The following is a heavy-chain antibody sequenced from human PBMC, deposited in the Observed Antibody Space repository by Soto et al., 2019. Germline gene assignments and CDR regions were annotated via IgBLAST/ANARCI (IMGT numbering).Heavy chain of an antibody. D-gene: IGHD1-7*01. V-gene: IGHV1-2*04. CDR2: INPNSGGT. CDR1: GYTFTGYY. CDR3: ARPYNWNCQTCFDY. Sequence: QVQLVQSGAEVKKPGVSVKVSCKASGYTFTGYYMHWVRQAPGQGLEWMGWINPNSGGTNYAQKFQGWVTMTRDKSISTAYMELSRLRSDDTAVYYCARPYNWNCQTCFDYWGQGTLVTVSS. J-gene: IGHJ4*02.